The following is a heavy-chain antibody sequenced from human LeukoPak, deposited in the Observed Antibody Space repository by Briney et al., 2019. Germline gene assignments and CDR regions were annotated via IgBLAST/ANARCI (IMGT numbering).Heavy chain of an antibody. D-gene: IGHD3-22*01. V-gene: IGHV3-53*01. CDR1: GFTVSSNY. CDR2: IYSGGGT. Sequence: GGSLRLSCAASGFTVSSNYMSWVRQAPGKGLEWVSVIYSGGGTYYADSVKGRFTISRDNSKNTLYLQMNSLRAEDTAVYYCATYDSSGYYLDYWGRGTLVTVSS. CDR3: ATYDSSGYYLDY. J-gene: IGHJ4*02.